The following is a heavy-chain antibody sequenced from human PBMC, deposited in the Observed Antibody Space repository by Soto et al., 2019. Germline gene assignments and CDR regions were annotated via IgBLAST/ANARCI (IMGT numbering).Heavy chain of an antibody. CDR1: GYTFKNYD. D-gene: IGHD3-10*01. J-gene: IGHJ2*01. Sequence: QVQLLQSGAEVKKPGASVRVSCRASGYTFKNYDINWVRRAPGQGREWMGWMNPNSGNTGYAQKFQDRVTMTSDTSTRTAYMELSSLTAEDTALYYCARRMTWSLWCFDLWGSGTQVTVSS. V-gene: IGHV1-8*01. CDR3: ARRMTWSLWCFDL. CDR2: MNPNSGNT.